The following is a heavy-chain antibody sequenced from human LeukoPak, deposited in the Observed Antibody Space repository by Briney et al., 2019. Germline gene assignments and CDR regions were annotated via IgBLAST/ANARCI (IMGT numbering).Heavy chain of an antibody. Sequence: GGSLRLSCAASGFTFSSYSMNWVRQAPGKGLEWVSSISSSSSYIYYADSVKGRFTISRDNAKNSLHLQMNSLRAEDTAVYYCARAQDDFWSGYGIDYWGQGTLVTVSS. V-gene: IGHV3-21*01. CDR1: GFTFSSYS. D-gene: IGHD3-3*01. CDR2: ISSSSSYI. J-gene: IGHJ4*02. CDR3: ARAQDDFWSGYGIDY.